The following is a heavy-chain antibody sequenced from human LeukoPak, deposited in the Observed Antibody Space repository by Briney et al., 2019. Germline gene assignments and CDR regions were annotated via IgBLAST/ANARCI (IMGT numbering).Heavy chain of an antibody. Sequence: PGGSLRLSCAASGFTFSTCSMNWVRQAPGKGLEWVSSISSRSDYIYYADSVKGRFTISRDNAKNSLYLQMNSLRADDTAVYYCARDPFQECELKTLDYWGQGTLVTVSS. J-gene: IGHJ4*02. CDR2: ISSRSDYI. D-gene: IGHD1-26*01. CDR3: ARDPFQECELKTLDY. CDR1: GFTFSTCS. V-gene: IGHV3-21*01.